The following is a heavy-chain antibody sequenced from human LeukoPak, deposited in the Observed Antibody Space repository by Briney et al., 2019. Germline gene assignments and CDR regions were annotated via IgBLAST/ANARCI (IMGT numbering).Heavy chain of an antibody. J-gene: IGHJ5*02. V-gene: IGHV2-5*02. D-gene: IGHD3-22*01. Sequence: SGPTLVKPTQTLTLTCTFSGFSLSTSGVGVGWIRQPPGKALEWLALIYWDDDKRYSPSLKSRLTITKDTSKNQVVLTMTNMDPVDTATYYCAHRRSYYDSSGYPRWFDPWGQGTLVTVSS. CDR2: IYWDDDK. CDR1: GFSLSTSGVG. CDR3: AHRRSYYDSSGYPRWFDP.